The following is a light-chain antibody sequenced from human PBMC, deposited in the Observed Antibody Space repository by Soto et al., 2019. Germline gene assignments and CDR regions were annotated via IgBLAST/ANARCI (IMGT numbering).Light chain of an antibody. V-gene: IGKV4-1*01. CDR1: QSGFFRSNNKNY. CDR2: WAS. Sequence: DIVMTQSPASLAVSLGERATINCKSSQSGFFRSNNKNYLAWYQQQPGQPPNLLIYWASTRESGVPDRFSGSGSGTDFTLTISSLQAEDVAVYYCQQYYSTPLTFGQGTKVEI. J-gene: IGKJ1*01. CDR3: QQYYSTPLT.